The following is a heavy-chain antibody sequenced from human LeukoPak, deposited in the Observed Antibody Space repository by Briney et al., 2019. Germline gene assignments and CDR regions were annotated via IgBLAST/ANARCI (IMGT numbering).Heavy chain of an antibody. V-gene: IGHV4-39*01. Sequence: SETLSLTCTVSGGSLSSSSYYWGWVRQPPGTGREWHGSIYYSGSTYYNPSLKSRVTISVDTSKNQFSLKLSSVTAADTAVYYCARRCSSTSCFYYYDMDVWGQGTTVTVSS. D-gene: IGHD2-2*01. CDR2: IYYSGST. CDR1: GGSLSSSSYY. CDR3: ARRCSSTSCFYYYDMDV. J-gene: IGHJ6*02.